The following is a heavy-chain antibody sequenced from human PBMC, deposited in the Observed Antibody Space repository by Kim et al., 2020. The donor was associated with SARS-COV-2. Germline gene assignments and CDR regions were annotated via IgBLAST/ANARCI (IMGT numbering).Heavy chain of an antibody. CDR2: IRSKANSYAT. Sequence: GGSLRPSCAASGFTFSGSPLHWVRQASGKGLEWVGRIRSKANSYATGYAASVKGRFTISRDDSKNTAYLEMSGLKTEDTALYYCTRIPATTLAFWDAFDIWGQGTMVTVSS. J-gene: IGHJ3*02. D-gene: IGHD1-1*01. CDR1: GFTFSGSP. V-gene: IGHV3-73*01. CDR3: TRIPATTLAFWDAFDI.